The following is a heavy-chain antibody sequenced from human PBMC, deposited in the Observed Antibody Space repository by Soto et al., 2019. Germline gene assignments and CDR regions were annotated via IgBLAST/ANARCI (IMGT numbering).Heavy chain of an antibody. J-gene: IGHJ4*02. D-gene: IGHD2-8*01. CDR3: AKDLAGYCTNGVCLSGFDY. CDR2: ISGSGGST. CDR1: GFTFSSYA. Sequence: GGSLRLSCAASGFTFSSYAMSWVRQAPGKGLEWVSAISGSGGSTYYADSVKGRFTISRDNSKNTLYLQMNSLRAEDTAVYYCAKDLAGYCTNGVCLSGFDYWGQGTLVTVSS. V-gene: IGHV3-23*01.